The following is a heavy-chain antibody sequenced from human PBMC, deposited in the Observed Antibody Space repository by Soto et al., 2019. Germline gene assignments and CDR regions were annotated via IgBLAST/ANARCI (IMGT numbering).Heavy chain of an antibody. V-gene: IGHV4-31*03. CDR3: ARDRGITGTRGYYYYYMDV. Sequence: SETLSLTCTVSGGSISSGGYYWSWIRQHPGKGLEWIGYIYYSGSTYYNPSLKSRVTISVDTSKNQFSLKLSSVTAADTAVYYCARDRGITGTRGYYYYYMDVWGKGTTVTVSS. CDR1: GGSISSGGYY. J-gene: IGHJ6*03. D-gene: IGHD1-7*01. CDR2: IYYSGST.